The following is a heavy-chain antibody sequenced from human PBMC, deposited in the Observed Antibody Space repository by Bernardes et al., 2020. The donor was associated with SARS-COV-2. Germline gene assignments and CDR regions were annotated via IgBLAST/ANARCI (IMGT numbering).Heavy chain of an antibody. V-gene: IGHV3-7*03. D-gene: IGHD4-17*01. Sequence: GGSLRLSCAASGFTFSSYWMSWVRQAPGKGLEWVANIKQDGSEKYYVDSVKGRFTISRDNAKNSLYLQMNSLRAEDTAVYYCARDSTSMTTVTPYYYYYGMDVWGQGTTVTVSS. CDR3: ARDSTSMTTVTPYYYYYGMDV. J-gene: IGHJ6*02. CDR2: IKQDGSEK. CDR1: GFTFSSYW.